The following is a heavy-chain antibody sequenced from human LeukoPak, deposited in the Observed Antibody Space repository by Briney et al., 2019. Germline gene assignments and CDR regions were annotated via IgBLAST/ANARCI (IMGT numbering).Heavy chain of an antibody. CDR1: GGTFSSYA. Sequence: SVKVSCKASGGTFSSYAISWVRQAPGQGLEWMGRIIPILGIANYAQKFQGRVTITADKSTSTAYMELSSLRSEDTAVYYCARDFSVGYGSGRRPQLDYWGQGTLVTVSS. CDR2: IIPILGIA. D-gene: IGHD3-10*01. V-gene: IGHV1-69*04. CDR3: ARDFSVGYGSGRRPQLDY. J-gene: IGHJ4*02.